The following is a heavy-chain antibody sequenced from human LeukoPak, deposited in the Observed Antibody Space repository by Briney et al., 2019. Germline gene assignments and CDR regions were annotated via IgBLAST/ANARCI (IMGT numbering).Heavy chain of an antibody. J-gene: IGHJ4*02. CDR2: FDPEDGET. CDR1: GDTLTEFS. V-gene: IGHV1-24*01. CDR3: ASNVDLVANYYFDH. Sequence: ASVKVSCKVSGDTLTEFSMHWVRQASGKGLECMGGFDPEDGETIYAQKFQGRVTMTEDTSTDTAHLELSSLRSEDTAVYYCASNVDLVANYYFDHWGQGTLVTVSS. D-gene: IGHD5-12*01.